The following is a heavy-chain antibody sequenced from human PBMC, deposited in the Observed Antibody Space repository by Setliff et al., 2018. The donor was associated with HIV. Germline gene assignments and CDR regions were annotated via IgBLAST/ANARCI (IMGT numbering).Heavy chain of an antibody. Sequence: HPGGSLRLSCAASGFTFSSYGMHWVRQAPGKGLEWVAVIWFDESNKYYADSVKGRFIISRDNSENTLYLQMNSLRAEDTAAYYCAKGDGDIVATIPHWGQGTLVTVSS. CDR1: GFTFSSYG. CDR3: AKGDGDIVATIPH. D-gene: IGHD5-12*01. CDR2: IWFDESNK. J-gene: IGHJ4*02. V-gene: IGHV3-30*02.